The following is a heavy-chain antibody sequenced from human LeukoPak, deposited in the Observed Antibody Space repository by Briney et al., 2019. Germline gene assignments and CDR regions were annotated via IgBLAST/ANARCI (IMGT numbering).Heavy chain of an antibody. CDR1: GASFNTYY. Sequence: SETLSFTFSVPGASFNTYYRSWIRPPPGKGLGWIGYIYYSGNTNYNPTLKSRVTISVDTSKSQFSLKLTSAAAADTAVYYCVSYGGSGSYSFGYGGQGTLVTVSS. CDR3: VSYGGSGSYSFGY. V-gene: IGHV4-59*01. J-gene: IGHJ4*02. CDR2: IYYSGNT. D-gene: IGHD3-10*01.